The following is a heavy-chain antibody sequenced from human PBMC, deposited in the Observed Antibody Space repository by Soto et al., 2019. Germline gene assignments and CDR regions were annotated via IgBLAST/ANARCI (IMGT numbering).Heavy chain of an antibody. D-gene: IGHD3-3*01. CDR1: GYTFTSYG. CDR3: ARMDYDFWSGYSNYRMDV. J-gene: IGHJ6*02. V-gene: IGHV1-18*04. CDR2: ISAYNGNT. Sequence: ASVKVSCKASGYTFTSYGISWVRQAPGQGLEWMGWISAYNGNTNYAQKLQGRVTMTTDTSTSTAYMELRSLRSDDTAVYYCARMDYDFWSGYSNYRMDVWGQGTTVTVSS.